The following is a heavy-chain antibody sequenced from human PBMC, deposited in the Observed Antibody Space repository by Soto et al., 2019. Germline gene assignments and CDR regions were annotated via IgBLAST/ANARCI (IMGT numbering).Heavy chain of an antibody. J-gene: IGHJ5*02. Sequence: GGSLRLSCAASGFTVSSNYMSWVRQSPGKGLEWVSVIYSGGSTYYADSVKGRFTISRDNSKNTLYLQMNSLRAEDTAVYYCARDLRGPRGCWFDPWGQGTLVTVPQ. CDR1: GFTVSSNY. V-gene: IGHV3-53*01. CDR3: ARDLRGPRGCWFDP. CDR2: IYSGGST. D-gene: IGHD1-26*01.